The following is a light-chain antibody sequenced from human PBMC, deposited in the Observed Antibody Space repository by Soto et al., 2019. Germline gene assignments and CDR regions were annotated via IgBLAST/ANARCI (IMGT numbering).Light chain of an antibody. CDR2: AAS. Sequence: DIQMTQSPSSLSASVGDRVTISCRASQSISSYLNWYQQKPGKAPKLLIYAASSLQSGVPSRFSGSGSGTDFTLTISSLQPEDFATYYCHQSYSNPRTFGQGTKVDIK. CDR3: HQSYSNPRT. V-gene: IGKV1-39*01. CDR1: QSISSY. J-gene: IGKJ1*01.